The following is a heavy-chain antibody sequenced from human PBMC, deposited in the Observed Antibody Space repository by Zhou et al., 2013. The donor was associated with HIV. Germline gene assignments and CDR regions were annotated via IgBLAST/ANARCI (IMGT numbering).Heavy chain of an antibody. CDR1: GDTLSRFA. Sequence: QVQLVQSGAEVKKPGSSVKVSCKASGDTLSRFAISWVRQAPGQGLEWMGGIIPIFGTANYAQKFQGRVTITTDESTSTAYMELSSLRSEDTAVYYCARDPADDAFDIWGQGTMVTVSS. V-gene: IGHV1-69*05. J-gene: IGHJ3*02. CDR3: ARDPADDAFDI. CDR2: IIPIFGTA.